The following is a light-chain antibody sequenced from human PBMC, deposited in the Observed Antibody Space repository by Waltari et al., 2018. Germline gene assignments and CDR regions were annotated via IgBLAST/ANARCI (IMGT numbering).Light chain of an antibody. V-gene: IGKV1-5*03. J-gene: IGKJ1*01. CDR2: KAS. CDR3: QQYNSYART. Sequence: DIQLTQPPSTLSASVGDRVTLTCRASQRISSWLAWYQQKPGKAPKLLIYKASSLESGVPSRFSGSGSGTEFTLTISSLQPDDFATYYCQQYNSYARTFGQGTKVEIK. CDR1: QRISSW.